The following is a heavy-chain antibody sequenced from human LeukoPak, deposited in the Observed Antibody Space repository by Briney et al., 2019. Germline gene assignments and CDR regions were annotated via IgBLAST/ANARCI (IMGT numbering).Heavy chain of an antibody. D-gene: IGHD3-9*01. Sequence: SLRLSCAASGFTFDDYAMHWVRQAPGKGLEWVSGFSWNSDSIGYADSVKGRFTISRDNAKNSLYLQMNSLRAEDTAVYYCAKYADLWAIRYFDWFLDAFDIWGQGTMVTVSS. V-gene: IGHV3-9*01. J-gene: IGHJ3*02. CDR1: GFTFDDYA. CDR2: FSWNSDSI. CDR3: AKYADLWAIRYFDWFLDAFDI.